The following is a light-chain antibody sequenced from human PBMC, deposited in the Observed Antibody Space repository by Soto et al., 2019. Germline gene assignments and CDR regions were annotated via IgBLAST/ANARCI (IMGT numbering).Light chain of an antibody. Sequence: QSALTQPRSVSGSPGQSVTISCTGTSSDVGGYNYVSWYQQHPGKAPKLMFHDVSERPSGVPDRFSGSKSGNTASLTISGLQAEDEDDYYCCSYAGSYTWVFGGGTKLTVL. J-gene: IGLJ3*02. CDR2: DVS. CDR3: CSYAGSYTWV. V-gene: IGLV2-11*01. CDR1: SSDVGGYNY.